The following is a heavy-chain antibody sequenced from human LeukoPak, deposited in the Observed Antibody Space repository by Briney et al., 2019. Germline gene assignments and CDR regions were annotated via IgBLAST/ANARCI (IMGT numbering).Heavy chain of an antibody. CDR3: ARDLQWLLFYFDY. D-gene: IGHD6-19*01. J-gene: IGHJ4*02. Sequence: GGSLRLSCAASGFTFSSYAMHWVRQAPGKGLEWVTFIRNDGSNKYYADSVKGRFTISRDNSKNTLYLQMNSLRPEDTAVYYCARDLQWLLFYFDYWGQGTLVTVSS. CDR1: GFTFSSYA. CDR2: IRNDGSNK. V-gene: IGHV3-30*02.